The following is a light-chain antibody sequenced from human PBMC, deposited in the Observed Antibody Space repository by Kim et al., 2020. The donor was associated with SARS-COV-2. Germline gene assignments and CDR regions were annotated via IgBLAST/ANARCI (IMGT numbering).Light chain of an antibody. CDR2: AAS. CDR1: QAISTS. Sequence: IQLTQSPSSLSASIGGRVTITCRASQAISTSLAWYQQKPGKAPKLLIYAASSLQSGVPSRFSASGSGTDFTLTIASLQPEDFATYYCQQLNSYPITFGQGTRLEIK. CDR3: QQLNSYPIT. J-gene: IGKJ5*01. V-gene: IGKV1-9*01.